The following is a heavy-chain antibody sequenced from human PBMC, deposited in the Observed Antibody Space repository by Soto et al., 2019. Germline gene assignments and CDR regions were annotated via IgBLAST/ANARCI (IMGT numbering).Heavy chain of an antibody. CDR1: GGSFSGYY. CDR3: ARVGSGVVVPAARPYNWFDP. CDR2: INHSGST. Sequence: SETLSLTCAVYGGSFSGYYWSWIRQPPGKGLEWIGEINHSGSTNYNPSLKSRVTISVDTSKNQFPLKLSSVTAADTAVYYCARVGSGVVVPAARPYNWFDPWGQGTLVTVSS. J-gene: IGHJ5*02. D-gene: IGHD2-2*01. V-gene: IGHV4-34*01.